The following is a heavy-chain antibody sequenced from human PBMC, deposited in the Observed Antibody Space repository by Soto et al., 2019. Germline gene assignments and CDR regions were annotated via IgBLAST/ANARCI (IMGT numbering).Heavy chain of an antibody. CDR3: AGPVPAAGYYSGMDG. Sequence: QVQLVQSGAEVKKPGSSVKASCKASGGTFSSYAISWVRQAPGQGLEWMGGIIPIFGTANYAQKFQGRVTITADESTSTAYTERSSLRSEDTAVYYGAGPVPAAGYYSGMDGWGQGTTVTFSS. V-gene: IGHV1-69*12. D-gene: IGHD2-2*01. CDR1: GGTFSSYA. CDR2: IIPIFGTA. J-gene: IGHJ6*02.